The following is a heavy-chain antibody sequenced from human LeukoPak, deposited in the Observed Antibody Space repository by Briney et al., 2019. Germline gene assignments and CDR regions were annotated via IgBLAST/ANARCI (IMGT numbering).Heavy chain of an antibody. D-gene: IGHD2-15*01. CDR2: ISYDGSNK. V-gene: IGHV3-30-3*01. CDR1: GFTFSSYA. Sequence: GGSLRLSCAASGFTFSSYAMHWVRQAPGKGLEWVAVISYDGSNKYYADSVKGRFTISRDNSKNTLYLQMNSLRAEDTAVYYCAKDTRSSCLDYWGQGTLVTVSS. J-gene: IGHJ4*02. CDR3: AKDTRSSCLDY.